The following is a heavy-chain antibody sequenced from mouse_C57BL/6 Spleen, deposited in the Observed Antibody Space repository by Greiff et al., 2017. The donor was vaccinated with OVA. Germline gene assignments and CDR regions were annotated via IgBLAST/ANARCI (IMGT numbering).Heavy chain of an antibody. J-gene: IGHJ2*01. CDR3: ARRLPPIYYYGSSFDY. CDR2: INPSTGGT. D-gene: IGHD1-1*01. CDR1: GYSFTGYY. V-gene: IGHV1-42*01. Sequence: EVKLMESGPELVKPGASVKISCKASGYSFTGYYMNWVKQSPEKSLEWIGEINPSTGGTTYNQKFKAKATLTVDKSSSTAYMQLKSLTSEDSAVYYCARRLPPIYYYGSSFDYWGQGTTLTVSS.